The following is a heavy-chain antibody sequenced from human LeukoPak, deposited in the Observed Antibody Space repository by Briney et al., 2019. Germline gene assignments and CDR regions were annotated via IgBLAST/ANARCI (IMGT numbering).Heavy chain of an antibody. CDR3: AKDTGGYFDWFDY. V-gene: IGHV3-23*01. CDR1: GFNFSSYG. J-gene: IGHJ4*02. D-gene: IGHD3-9*01. Sequence: GGSLRLSCAASGFNFSSYGMTWVRQAPGKGLEWVSIISGSGRDTYYADSVKGRFTISRDKSKNTLYLQMNSLRAEDTALYYCAKDTGGYFDWFDYWGQGTLVTVSS. CDR2: ISGSGRDT.